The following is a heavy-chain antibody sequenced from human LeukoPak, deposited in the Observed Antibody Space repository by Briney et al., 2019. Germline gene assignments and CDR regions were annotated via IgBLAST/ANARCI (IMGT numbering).Heavy chain of an antibody. V-gene: IGHV3-33*06. CDR2: IWYDGSNK. J-gene: IGHJ4*02. Sequence: GGSLRLSCAASGFTVSSNYMSWVRQAPGKGLEWVAVIWYDGSNKYYADSVKGRFTISRDNSKNTLYLQMNSLRAEDTAVYYCAKGSGDYAKNWGQGTLITVSS. CDR1: GFTVSSNY. CDR3: AKGSGDYAKN. D-gene: IGHD4-17*01.